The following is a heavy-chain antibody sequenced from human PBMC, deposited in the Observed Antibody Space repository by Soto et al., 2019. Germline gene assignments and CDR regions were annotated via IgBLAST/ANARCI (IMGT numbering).Heavy chain of an antibody. D-gene: IGHD2-8*01. J-gene: IGHJ5*02. Sequence: QVQLVQSGAEVKKPGSSVKVSCKASGGTFSSYAISWVRQAPGQGLEWMGGIIPIFGTANYAQKLQGRVKITGEESTSTAYMELSSLRSEDTAVYYCARGPRDIVLMVYSHPFDPWGQGTLVTVSS. CDR3: ARGPRDIVLMVYSHPFDP. V-gene: IGHV1-69*01. CDR1: GGTFSSYA. CDR2: IIPIFGTA.